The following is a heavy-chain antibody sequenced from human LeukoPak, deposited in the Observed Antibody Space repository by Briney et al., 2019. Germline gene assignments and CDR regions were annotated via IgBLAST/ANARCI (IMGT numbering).Heavy chain of an antibody. Sequence: SETLSLTCTVSGGSVSSGSYYWSWIRQPPGKGLEWIGYFYYTGSTNYNPSLKSRVTTSVDTSKNQFSLKLSSVTAADTAVYYCARDGKYAEYFQDWGQAPWSPSPQ. CDR2: FYYTGST. CDR1: GGSVSSGSYY. V-gene: IGHV4-61*01. CDR3: ARDGKYAEYFQD. D-gene: IGHD1-1*01. J-gene: IGHJ1*01.